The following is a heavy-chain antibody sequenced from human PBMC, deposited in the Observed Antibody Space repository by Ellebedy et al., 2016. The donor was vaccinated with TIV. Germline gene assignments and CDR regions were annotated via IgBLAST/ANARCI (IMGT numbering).Heavy chain of an antibody. Sequence: AASVKVSCKASGGTFSSYAISWVRQAPGQGLEWMGGTIPICGTDNYAQKFQGRVTITADESTSTAYVELSSLRSEDTAVYYCARGGAVLWFGESPPFDYWGQGTLVTVSS. CDR3: ARGGAVLWFGESPPFDY. J-gene: IGHJ4*02. D-gene: IGHD3-10*01. CDR1: GGTFSSYA. CDR2: TIPICGTD. V-gene: IGHV1-69*13.